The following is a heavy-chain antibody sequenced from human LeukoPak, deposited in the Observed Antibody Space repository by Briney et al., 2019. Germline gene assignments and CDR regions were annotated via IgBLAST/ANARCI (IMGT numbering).Heavy chain of an antibody. CDR2: IYSGGST. J-gene: IGHJ4*02. D-gene: IGHD2-15*01. Sequence: PGGSLRLSCAASGFTFSNAWMSWVRQAPGKGLEWVSVIYSGGSTYYADSVKGRFTISRDNSKNTLYLQMNSLRAEDTAVYYCARILRNYWGQGTLVTVSS. V-gene: IGHV3-66*02. CDR1: GFTFSNAW. CDR3: ARILRNY.